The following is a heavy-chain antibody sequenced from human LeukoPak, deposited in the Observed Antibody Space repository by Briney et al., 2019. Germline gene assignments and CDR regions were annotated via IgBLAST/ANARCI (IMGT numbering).Heavy chain of an antibody. CDR3: AKIGGPRGFDY. CDR1: GFRFSSYA. Sequence: PGGSLRLSCAAPGFRFSSYAMSWVRQAPGKGLEWVSGITGLGGYTYYADSVKGRFTISRDNSKNTLYLQMSSLRAEDTAVYYCAKIGGPRGFDYWGQGTLVTVSS. J-gene: IGHJ4*02. D-gene: IGHD4-23*01. V-gene: IGHV3-23*01. CDR2: ITGLGGYT.